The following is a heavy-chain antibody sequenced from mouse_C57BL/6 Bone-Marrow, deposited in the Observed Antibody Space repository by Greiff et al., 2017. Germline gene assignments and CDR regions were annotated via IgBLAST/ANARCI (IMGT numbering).Heavy chain of an antibody. Sequence: VQLQQSGAELVRPGTSVKMSCKASGYTFTNYWIGWAKQRPGHGLEWIGDIYPGGGYTNYNEKFKGKDTLTADKSSSTAYMQFSSLTSEDSAIYYCARSSYYYGSSYHFDYWGQGTTLTVSS. CDR1: GYTFTNYW. V-gene: IGHV1-63*01. CDR2: IYPGGGYT. CDR3: ARSSYYYGSSYHFDY. J-gene: IGHJ2*01. D-gene: IGHD1-1*01.